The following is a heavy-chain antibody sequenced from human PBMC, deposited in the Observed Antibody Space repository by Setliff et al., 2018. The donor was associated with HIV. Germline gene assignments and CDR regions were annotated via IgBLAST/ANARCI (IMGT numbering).Heavy chain of an antibody. CDR2: MYYPGSDTT. CDR3: RSPTVSTMTESMVTAVDF. V-gene: IGHV4-39*03. D-gene: IGHD4-17*01. CDR1: GGSLSGTNYY. Sequence: PSETLSLTCTVSGGSLSGTNYYWGWIRRPPGKGLEWIASMYYPGSDTTYYNPSLKSRVTISVDMSKNQFSLKMNFMTEDTAVYYCRSPTVSTMTESMVTAVDFWGQGTLVTVSS. J-gene: IGHJ4*02.